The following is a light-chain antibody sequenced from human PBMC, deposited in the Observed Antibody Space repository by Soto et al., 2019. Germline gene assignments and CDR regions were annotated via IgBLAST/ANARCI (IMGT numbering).Light chain of an antibody. CDR1: QIVSNN. CDR2: GAS. Sequence: EIVMTQSPATLSVSPGERATLSCRASQIVSNNLVWYQQKSGQAPRVLIYGASARATGIPARFSGSGSGTEFTLTISSLQSEDFAVYYCQQYNNWPLTFGGGTKVDIK. CDR3: QQYNNWPLT. J-gene: IGKJ4*01. V-gene: IGKV3-15*01.